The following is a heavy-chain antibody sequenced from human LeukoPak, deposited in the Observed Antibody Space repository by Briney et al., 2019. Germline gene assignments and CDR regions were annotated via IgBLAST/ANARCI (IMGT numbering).Heavy chain of an antibody. D-gene: IGHD5-18*01. CDR3: AREASGYSYRPHYFDY. CDR2: ISGSGGST. Sequence: GGSLRLSCAASGFTFSSYAMSWVRQAPGKGLEWVSAISGSGGSTYYADSVKGRFTISRDNSKNTLYLQMNSLRAEDTAVYYCAREASGYSYRPHYFDYWGQGTLVTVSS. CDR1: GFTFSSYA. V-gene: IGHV3-23*01. J-gene: IGHJ4*02.